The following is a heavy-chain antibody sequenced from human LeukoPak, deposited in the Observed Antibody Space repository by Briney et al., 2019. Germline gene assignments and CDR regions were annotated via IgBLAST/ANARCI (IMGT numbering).Heavy chain of an antibody. Sequence: PGGSLRLSCAASGFTFSSYSMNWVRPAPGKGLEWVSSISSSSSYIYYADSVKGRFTISRDHAKNSLYLQMNSLRAEDTAVYYCARGYNWNYNLDYWGQGTLVTVSS. CDR1: GFTFSSYS. D-gene: IGHD1-7*01. CDR2: ISSSSSYI. J-gene: IGHJ4*02. V-gene: IGHV3-21*01. CDR3: ARGYNWNYNLDY.